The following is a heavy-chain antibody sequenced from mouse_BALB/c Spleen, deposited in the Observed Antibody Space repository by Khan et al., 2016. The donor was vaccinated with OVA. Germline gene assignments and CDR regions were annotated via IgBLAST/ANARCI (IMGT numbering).Heavy chain of an antibody. CDR1: GYTFTSYW. CDR3: ANHGSSSAWLTY. CDR2: INPSTGYT. V-gene: IGHV1-7*01. J-gene: IGHJ3*01. Sequence: VQLQESGAELAKPGASVKMSCKASGYTFTSYWMHWVKQRPGQGLEWIGYINPSTGYTEYTQRFKDKATLTADKSSSTAYMQLSSLTSEDSAVYYCANHGSSSAWLTYRGQGTLVTVAA. D-gene: IGHD1-1*01.